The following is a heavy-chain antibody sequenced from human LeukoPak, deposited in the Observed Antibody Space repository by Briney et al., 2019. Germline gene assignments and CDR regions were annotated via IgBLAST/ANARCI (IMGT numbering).Heavy chain of an antibody. CDR3: ARVRAHGSPFMYQLSKSDGYGSYYYYGMDV. Sequence: GASVKVSCKASGGTFSSYAISWVRQAPGQGLEWMGGIIPIFGTANYAQKFQGRVTITADESTSTAYMELSSLRPEDTAVYYCARVRAHGSPFMYQLSKSDGYGSYYYYGMDVWGQGTTVTVSS. D-gene: IGHD5-18*01. CDR1: GGTFSSYA. CDR2: IIPIFGTA. V-gene: IGHV1-69*13. J-gene: IGHJ6*02.